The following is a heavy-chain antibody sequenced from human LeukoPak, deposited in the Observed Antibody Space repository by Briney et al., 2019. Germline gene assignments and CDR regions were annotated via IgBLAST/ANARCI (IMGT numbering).Heavy chain of an antibody. D-gene: IGHD3-10*01. CDR2: ISSSSDII. CDR3: AKTGGDSVLYYYYMDV. V-gene: IGHV3-48*01. CDR1: GFTFSTRS. J-gene: IGHJ6*03. Sequence: GGSLRLSCAASGFTFSTRSMNWVRQAPGKGLEWVSYISSSSDIIHYADSVKGRFTISRDYSKNTLYLQMNSLRAEDTAVYYCAKTGGDSVLYYYYMDVWGKGTTVTVSS.